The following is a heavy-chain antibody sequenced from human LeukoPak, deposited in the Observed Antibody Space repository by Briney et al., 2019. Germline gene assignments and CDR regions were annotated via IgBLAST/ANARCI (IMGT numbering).Heavy chain of an antibody. D-gene: IGHD6-19*01. Sequence: SQTLSLTCAISGDSVSNNGASWNWIRQSPWRGPEWLGRTYYRTRWYFDYAVSVRSRATINPDTSKNQFSLQLDSVTPEDTAVYYCARGGAGWYVSVFDPWGQGTLVTVSS. CDR3: ARGGAGWYVSVFDP. CDR1: GDSVSNNGAS. V-gene: IGHV6-1*01. J-gene: IGHJ5*02. CDR2: TYYRTRWYF.